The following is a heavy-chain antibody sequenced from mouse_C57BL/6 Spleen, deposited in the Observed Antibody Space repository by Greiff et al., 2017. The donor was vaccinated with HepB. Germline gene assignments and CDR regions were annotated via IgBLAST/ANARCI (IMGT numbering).Heavy chain of an antibody. CDR3: ARRPWFAY. CDR2: INPGSGGT. J-gene: IGHJ3*01. CDR1: GYTFTNTF. V-gene: IGHV1-54*01. Sequence: VKLQESVAELVRPGTSVKLSCKASGYTFTNTFIGWVKQRPGQGLEWIGEINPGSGGTNKNQKFKGKATLTADKSSSTAYMQLSSLTSEDSAVYFCARRPWFAYWGKGTLVTVSA.